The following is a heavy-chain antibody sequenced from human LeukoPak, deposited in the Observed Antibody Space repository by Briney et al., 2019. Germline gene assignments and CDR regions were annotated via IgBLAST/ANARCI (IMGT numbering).Heavy chain of an antibody. D-gene: IGHD2-15*01. V-gene: IGHV1-69*13. J-gene: IGHJ4*02. CDR1: GGTFSSYA. CDR2: IIPIFGTA. Sequence: ASVKVSCKASGGTFSSYAVSWVRQAPGQGLEWMGGIIPIFGTANYAQKFQGRVTITADESTSTAYMELSSLRSEDTAVYYCARDRVRYCSGGSCYQLYYWGQGTLVTVSS. CDR3: ARDRVRYCSGGSCYQLYY.